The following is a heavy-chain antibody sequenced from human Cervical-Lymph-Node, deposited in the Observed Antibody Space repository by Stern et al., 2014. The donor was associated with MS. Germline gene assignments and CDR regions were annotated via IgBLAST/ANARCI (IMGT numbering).Heavy chain of an antibody. V-gene: IGHV1-2*04. CDR2: INPNNVVT. J-gene: IGHJ6*02. D-gene: IGHD1-1*01. Sequence: VQLVESGAEVKNPGASVKVSCKASGYTFTDYYMQCMRQATGQGLEWMGWINPNNVVTKSTQKFQGWVTMTRDTSTSTAYMELSRLRSDDTAIYYCARASTTANNYYDGVDVWGQGTTVTVTS. CDR3: ARASTTANNYYDGVDV. CDR1: GYTFTDYY.